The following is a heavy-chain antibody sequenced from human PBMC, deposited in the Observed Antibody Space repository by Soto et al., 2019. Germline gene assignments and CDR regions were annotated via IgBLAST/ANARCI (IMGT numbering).Heavy chain of an antibody. Sequence: HEHLVQSGAEVKRPGASLKVSCKASGYSFTGYYIHWVRQAPGQGLEWMGWINPDSGATNYAQNFQGRVTLTSDTSISSAAMDLTSLTSDDTAVYYCARGDYGTGGYPFPYCVYWGQGTLVIVSS. CDR3: ARGDYGTGGYPFPYCVY. CDR1: GYSFTGYY. D-gene: IGHD2-8*02. V-gene: IGHV1-2*02. CDR2: INPDSGAT. J-gene: IGHJ4*02.